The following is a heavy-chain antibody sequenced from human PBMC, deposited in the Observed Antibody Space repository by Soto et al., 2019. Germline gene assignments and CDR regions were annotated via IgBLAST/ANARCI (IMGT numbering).Heavy chain of an antibody. V-gene: IGHV3-30-3*01. CDR3: ARSITIFGVVDYYHRYRIAV. D-gene: IGHD3-3*01. CDR1: GFTFRSYA. Sequence: GGALPRSCAASGFTFRSYAMHWVRQAPGKGLEWVAVISYDGSNKYYADSVKGRFTISRDNSKNTLYLQMNSLSAEDTAVYYCARSITIFGVVDYYHRYRIAVRGQRNTVTVSS. J-gene: IGHJ6*02. CDR2: ISYDGSNK.